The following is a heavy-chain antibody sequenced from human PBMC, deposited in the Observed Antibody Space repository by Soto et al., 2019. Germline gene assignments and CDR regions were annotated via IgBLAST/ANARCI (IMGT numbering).Heavy chain of an antibody. CDR3: ARGGRFAVADTDY. Sequence: QVQLVQSGVEVKKPGASVRVSCKASGYTFTNYGITWVRQAPGQGLEWLGWISGYNGNTDYAQTFQGRVTLTADTSTSTGYMGLTSLRYDDTAVYYCARGGRFAVADTDYWGQGTLLTVSS. CDR2: ISGYNGNT. D-gene: IGHD3-3*01. CDR1: GYTFTNYG. J-gene: IGHJ4*02. V-gene: IGHV1-18*01.